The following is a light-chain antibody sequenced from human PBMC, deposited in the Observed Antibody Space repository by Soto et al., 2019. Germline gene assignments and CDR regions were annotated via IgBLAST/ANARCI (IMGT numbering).Light chain of an antibody. CDR3: QQYDRFPNT. CDR1: QGISNW. V-gene: IGKV1D-16*01. Sequence: DIQMTQFPSSLSASVGDRVTITCRASQGISNWLAWYQQRPGKAPKSLIFAASSLQSGVSSRFSGSGSGTEFTLTISNLQPGDFATYFCQQYDRFPNTFGQGTRLEIK. J-gene: IGKJ5*01. CDR2: AAS.